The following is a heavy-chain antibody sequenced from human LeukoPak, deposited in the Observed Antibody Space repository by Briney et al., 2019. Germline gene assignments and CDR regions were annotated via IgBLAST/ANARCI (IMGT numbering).Heavy chain of an antibody. V-gene: IGHV4-34*01. Sequence: PSETLSLTCTVYGGSFSGYYWSWIRQPPGKGLEWIGEINHSGSTNYNPSLKSRVTISVDTSKNQFSLKLSSVTAADTAVYYCARLKVGIQLWLTRLDYWGQGTLVTVSS. CDR2: INHSGST. J-gene: IGHJ4*02. D-gene: IGHD5-18*01. CDR3: ARLKVGIQLWLTRLDY. CDR1: GGSFSGYY.